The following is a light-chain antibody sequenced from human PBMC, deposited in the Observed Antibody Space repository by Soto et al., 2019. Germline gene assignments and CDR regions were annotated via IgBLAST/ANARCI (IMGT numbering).Light chain of an antibody. V-gene: IGKV1-5*01. CDR1: QSINTW. CDR3: QQYYSTPPT. Sequence: DIQLTQSPSTLSASVGDRVTLTCRASQSINTWLAWYQQKPGKAPSLLIYDASSLESGVPSRFSGRGAGTEFTLTISSLQAEDVAVYYCQQYYSTPPTFGQGTKLEIK. CDR2: DAS. J-gene: IGKJ2*01.